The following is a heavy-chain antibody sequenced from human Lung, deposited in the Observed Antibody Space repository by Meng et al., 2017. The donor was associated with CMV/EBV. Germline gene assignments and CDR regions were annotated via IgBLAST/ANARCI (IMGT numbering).Heavy chain of an antibody. CDR1: GYTLSELS. D-gene: IGHD3-10*01. J-gene: IGHJ6*02. CDR2: FDPEDGEA. Sequence: ASXXVSCKVSGYTLSELSMHWVRQAPGKGLEWMGGFDPEDGEAIYAQKFQGRVTMTEDTSTDTAYMELSSLRSDDTAVYYCAKVPRFYSYYGLDVWGQGTTVTVSS. CDR3: AKVPRFYSYYGLDV. V-gene: IGHV1-24*01.